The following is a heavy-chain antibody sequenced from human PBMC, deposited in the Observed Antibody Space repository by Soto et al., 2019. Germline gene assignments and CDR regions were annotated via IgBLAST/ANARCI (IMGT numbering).Heavy chain of an antibody. CDR1: GFTFSTYE. V-gene: IGHV3-48*03. CDR2: ISVSGNII. CDR3: VRDTMRASADASLDY. J-gene: IGHJ4*02. D-gene: IGHD2-2*01. Sequence: GGSLRLSGAASGFTFSTYELNWVRQAPGRGLEWISYISVSGNIIKYAESVKGRFTISRDNAENSLHLHMSNLRVDDTALYFCVRDTMRASADASLDYLGQGTQVTVSP.